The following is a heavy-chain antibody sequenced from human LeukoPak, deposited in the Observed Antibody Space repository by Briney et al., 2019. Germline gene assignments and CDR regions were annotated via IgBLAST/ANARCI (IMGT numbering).Heavy chain of an antibody. D-gene: IGHD6-13*01. V-gene: IGHV3-11*01. CDR2: ISSSGSTI. J-gene: IGHJ1*01. CDR1: GFTFSDYY. CDR3: AREEVAAAGTFQH. Sequence: GSLRLSCAASGFTFSDYYMSWIRHAPGKGLEWVSYISSSGSTIYYADSVKGRFTISRDNAKNSLYLQMNSLRAEDTAVYYCAREEVAAAGTFQHWGQGTLVTVSS.